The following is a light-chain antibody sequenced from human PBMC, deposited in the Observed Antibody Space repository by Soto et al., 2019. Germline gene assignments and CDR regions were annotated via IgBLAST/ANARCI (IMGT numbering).Light chain of an antibody. J-gene: IGKJ1*01. CDR3: QQYNSYPWT. CDR2: DAS. Sequence: DIQMTQSPSTLSASVGDRVTITCRASQSISSWLAWYQQKPGKAPKLLIYDASSLESGVPSRFSGSGSGTEFTLTIIRLQPDDFATYYCQQYNSYPWTFGQGTKVEIK. V-gene: IGKV1-5*01. CDR1: QSISSW.